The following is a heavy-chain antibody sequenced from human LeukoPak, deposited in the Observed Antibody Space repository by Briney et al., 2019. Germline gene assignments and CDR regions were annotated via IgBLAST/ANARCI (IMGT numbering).Heavy chain of an antibody. D-gene: IGHD1-1*01. CDR2: IYHSGST. Sequence: SETLSLTCIVSGYSISSGYYWGWIRQPPGKGLEWIGSIYHSGSTDYNPSLKSRVTISVDTSKNQFSLKLRSVTAADTAVYFCASQQQLVLLDWFDPWGQGTLVTVSS. CDR3: ASQQQLVLLDWFDP. V-gene: IGHV4-38-2*02. CDR1: GYSISSGYY. J-gene: IGHJ5*02.